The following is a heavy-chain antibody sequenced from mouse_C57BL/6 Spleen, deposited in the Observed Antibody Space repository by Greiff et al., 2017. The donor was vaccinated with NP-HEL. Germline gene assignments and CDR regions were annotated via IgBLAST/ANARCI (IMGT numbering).Heavy chain of an antibody. Sequence: EVKLVESGGGLVQPKGSLKLSCAASGFTFNTYAMHWVRQAPGKGLEWVARIRSKSSNYATYYADSVKDRFTISRDDSQSMLYLQMNNLKTEDTAMYYCVRDGDYGSSYWFAYWGQGTLVTVSA. D-gene: IGHD1-1*01. V-gene: IGHV10-3*01. J-gene: IGHJ3*01. CDR3: VRDGDYGSSYWFAY. CDR2: IRSKSSNYAT. CDR1: GFTFNTYA.